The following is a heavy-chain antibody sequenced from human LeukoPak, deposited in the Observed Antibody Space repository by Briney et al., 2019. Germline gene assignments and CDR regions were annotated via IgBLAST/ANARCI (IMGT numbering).Heavy chain of an antibody. CDR3: ATVYCTNGVCFSGAFDI. V-gene: IGHV1-24*01. CDR2: FDPEDGET. D-gene: IGHD2-8*01. Sequence: ASVKVSCKVSGYTLTELSMHWVRQAPGEGLEWMGGFDPEDGETIYAQKFQGRVTMTEDTSTDTAYMELSSLRSEDTAVYYCATVYCTNGVCFSGAFDIWGQGTLVTVSS. J-gene: IGHJ4*02. CDR1: GYTLTELS.